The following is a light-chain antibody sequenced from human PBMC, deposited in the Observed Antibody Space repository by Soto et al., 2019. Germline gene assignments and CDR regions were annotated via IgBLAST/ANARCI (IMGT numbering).Light chain of an antibody. Sequence: QSALTQPASVSRSPGQSITISCTGTSSDVGGSKYVSWYQQPPGKAPRIIIYDVSDRPSGVSYRFSGSKSGNTASLTISGLQAEDEADYYCGSYTIFNTMVFGGGTKLTVL. J-gene: IGLJ3*02. CDR1: SSDVGGSKY. CDR3: GSYTIFNTMV. CDR2: DVS. V-gene: IGLV2-14*01.